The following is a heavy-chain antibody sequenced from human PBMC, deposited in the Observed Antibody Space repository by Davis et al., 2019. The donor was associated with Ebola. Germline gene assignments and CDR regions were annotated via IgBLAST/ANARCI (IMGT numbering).Heavy chain of an antibody. J-gene: IGHJ6*02. D-gene: IGHD2-2*01. CDR1: GFTFSSYA. V-gene: IGHV3-30*04. Sequence: GESLKISCAASGFTFSSYAMHWVRQAPGKGLEWVAVISYDGSNKYYADSVKGRFTISRDNSKNTLYLQMNSLRAEDTAVYYCARDTGGDIVLVPAAHTYYYYGMDVWGQGTTVTVSS. CDR2: ISYDGSNK. CDR3: ARDTGGDIVLVPAAHTYYYYGMDV.